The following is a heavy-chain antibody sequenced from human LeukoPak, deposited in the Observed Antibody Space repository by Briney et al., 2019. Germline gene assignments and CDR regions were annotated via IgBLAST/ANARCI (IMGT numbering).Heavy chain of an antibody. D-gene: IGHD5-12*01. Sequence: PSETLSLTCTVSGGSISPSYWTWIRQPPGKGLEWIGHVSSSGTTNYNPSLKSRVTISVDTTKNQLSLKLNSVTAADTAVYYCARGPVATIGYGMDVWGQVTTVTISS. V-gene: IGHV4-59*01. CDR2: VSSSGTT. J-gene: IGHJ6*02. CDR3: ARGPVATIGYGMDV. CDR1: GGSISPSY.